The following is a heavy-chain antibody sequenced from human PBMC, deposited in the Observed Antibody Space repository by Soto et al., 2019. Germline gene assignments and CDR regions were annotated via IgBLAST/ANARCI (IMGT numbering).Heavy chain of an antibody. CDR2: INPNSGGT. J-gene: IGHJ6*02. V-gene: IGHV1-2*04. CDR1: GYTFTGYY. D-gene: IGHD6-19*01. Sequence: GASVKVSCKASGYTFTGYYMHWVRQAPGQGLEWMGWINPNSGGTNYAQKFQGWVTMTRDTSISTAYMELSRLRSDDTAVYYCARDQRRIAVAGTYHYGMDVWGQGTTVTVSS. CDR3: ARDQRRIAVAGTYHYGMDV.